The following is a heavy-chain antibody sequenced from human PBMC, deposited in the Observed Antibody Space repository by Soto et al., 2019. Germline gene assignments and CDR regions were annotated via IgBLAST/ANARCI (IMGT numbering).Heavy chain of an antibody. D-gene: IGHD3-9*01. CDR1: GRCVGRRRPC. CDR3: ASHLYLDHAASTEMYT. CDR2: IYYSGST. Sequence: LIGSVDGRCVGRRRPCWVCVRRLPLEEQKWIGSIYYSGSTYYNPSLKSRVTISVDTSKNQFSLKLSSVTAADTAVHYCASHLYLDHAASTEMYTWCQGDTVTVSS. J-gene: IGHJ6*02. V-gene: IGHV4-39*01.